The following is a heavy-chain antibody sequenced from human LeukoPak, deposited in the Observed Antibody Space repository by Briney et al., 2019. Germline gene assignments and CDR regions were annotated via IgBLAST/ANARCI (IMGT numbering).Heavy chain of an antibody. V-gene: IGHV3-21*01. CDR3: ASLGVPLYYYYYMDV. Sequence: GGSLRLSCAASGFTFKNYGMLWVRQAPGKGLEWVSSISSSSSYIYYADSVKGRFTISRDNAKNSLYLQMNSLRAEDTAVYYCASLGVPLYYYYYMDVWGKGTTVTVSS. D-gene: IGHD3-16*01. CDR1: GFTFKNYG. CDR2: ISSSSSYI. J-gene: IGHJ6*03.